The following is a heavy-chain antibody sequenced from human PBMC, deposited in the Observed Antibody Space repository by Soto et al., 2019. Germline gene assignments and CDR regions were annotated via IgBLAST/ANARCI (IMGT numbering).Heavy chain of an antibody. Sequence: QITLKEYGPTLVKPTQTLTLTFTFSGFPLSTSRLGLGCIRQPPGTALEWHALLYWDDDKRYSPTLKSRVTRTADTSITHGVLTLTTIDTVDIATYYFTDRESASGLCCSWVGGTLLIVS. CDR3: TDRESASGLCCS. V-gene: IGHV2-5*02. CDR1: GFPLSTSRLG. CDR2: LYWDDDK. J-gene: IGHJ5*01. D-gene: IGHD2-8*01.